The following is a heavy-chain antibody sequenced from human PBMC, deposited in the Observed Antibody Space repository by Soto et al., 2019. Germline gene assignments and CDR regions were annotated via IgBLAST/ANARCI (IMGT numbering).Heavy chain of an antibody. V-gene: IGHV5-10-1*01. D-gene: IGHD2-2*01. CDR3: ARHPDIVVVPAAKSGAFDI. CDR1: GYSFTSYW. CDR2: IDPSDSYT. Sequence: GESLKISCKGSGYSFTSYWISWVRQMPGKGLEWMGRIDPSDSYTNYSSSFQGHVTISADKSISTAYLQWSSLKASDTAMYYCARHPDIVVVPAAKSGAFDIWGQGTMVTVSS. J-gene: IGHJ3*02.